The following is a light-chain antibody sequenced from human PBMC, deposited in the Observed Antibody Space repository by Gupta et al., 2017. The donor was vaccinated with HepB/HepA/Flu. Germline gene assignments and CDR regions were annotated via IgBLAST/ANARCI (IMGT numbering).Light chain of an antibody. V-gene: IGLV1-51*01. Sequence: QSVLTPPPSVSAAPGHKVTISCSGRSSNIGNDYVSWYQQLPGTAPKLLIYDNNKRPSGIPDRFSGSKSGTSATLGITGLQTGDEADYYCGTWDSSLSAVVFGGGTKLTVL. CDR1: SSNIGNDY. J-gene: IGLJ2*01. CDR2: DNN. CDR3: GTWDSSLSAVV.